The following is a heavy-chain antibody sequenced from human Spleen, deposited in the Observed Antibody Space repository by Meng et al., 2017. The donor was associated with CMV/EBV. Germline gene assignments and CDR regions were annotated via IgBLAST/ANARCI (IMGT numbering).Heavy chain of an antibody. CDR3: ARGGSGYYGRFDP. Sequence: ASGGPFSSSAIRWVRQAPGQGLEWMGGIIPILGIANYAQKFQGRVTITADKSTSTAYMELSSLRSEDTAVYYCARGGSGYYGRFDPWGQGTLVTVSS. CDR1: GGPFSSSA. V-gene: IGHV1-69*10. CDR2: IIPILGIA. J-gene: IGHJ5*02. D-gene: IGHD3-22*01.